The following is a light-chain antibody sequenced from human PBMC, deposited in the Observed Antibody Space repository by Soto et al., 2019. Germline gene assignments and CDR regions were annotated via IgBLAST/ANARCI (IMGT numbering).Light chain of an antibody. CDR1: QSVTSSY. CDR2: AAS. CDR3: QQYGSSRT. J-gene: IGKJ1*01. V-gene: IGKV3-20*01. Sequence: EIVLTQSPGTLSLSPGERATLSCRASQSVTSSYLAWYQQKPGQAPRLLIYAASSRATGIPDRFSGSGSGTDLTLTISRLEPDDFAVYYCQQYGSSRTFGQGTKVEIK.